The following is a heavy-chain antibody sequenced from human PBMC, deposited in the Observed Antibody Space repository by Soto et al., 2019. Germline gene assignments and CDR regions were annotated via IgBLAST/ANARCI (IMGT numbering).Heavy chain of an antibody. CDR3: ARGRKGWFDP. CDR1: GYTFTDYD. V-gene: IGHV1-8*01. J-gene: IGHJ5*02. Sequence: SVKVSCKTSGYTFTDYDINWVRQASGQGLEWMGWINPKSGKAVYAQKFQARFTMTRDNSLSTAYMELKDLRSADTAVYCSARGRKGWFDPWGQGTLVTVSS. CDR2: INPKSGKA.